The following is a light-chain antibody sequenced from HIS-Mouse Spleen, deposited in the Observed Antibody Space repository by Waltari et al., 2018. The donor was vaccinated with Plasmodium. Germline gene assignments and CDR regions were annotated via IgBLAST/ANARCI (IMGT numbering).Light chain of an antibody. Sequence: AIQMNQSPSSLSASVGDRVTITCRASQGSRNDLGWYQQKPGKAPKLLIYAASSIQSGVPSRFSGSGSGTDFTLTISSLQPEDFATYYCLQYYNYPYTFGQGTKLEIK. CDR1: QGSRND. CDR3: LQYYNYPYT. J-gene: IGKJ2*01. V-gene: IGKV1-6*01. CDR2: AAS.